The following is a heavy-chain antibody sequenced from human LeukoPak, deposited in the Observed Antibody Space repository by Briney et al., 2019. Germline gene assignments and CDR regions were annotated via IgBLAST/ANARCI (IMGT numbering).Heavy chain of an antibody. CDR1: GFTFSSYS. J-gene: IGHJ4*02. CDR3: ARDRGSPSPTVDDY. CDR2: ISSSSSYI. Sequence: GGSLRLSCAASGFTFSSYSMNWVRQAPGKGLEWVSSISSSSSYIYYADSVKGRFTISRDNAKSSLYLQMNSLRAEDTAVYYCARDRGSPSPTVDDYWGQGTLVTVSS. V-gene: IGHV3-21*01. D-gene: IGHD4-23*01.